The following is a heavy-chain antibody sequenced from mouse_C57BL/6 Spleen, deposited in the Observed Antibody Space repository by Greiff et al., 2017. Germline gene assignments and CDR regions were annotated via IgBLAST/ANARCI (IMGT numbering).Heavy chain of an antibody. J-gene: IGHJ3*01. Sequence: QVQLQQPGAELVKPGASVKLSCKASGYTFTSYWMHWVKQRPGQGLEWIGMIHPNSGSTNYNEKFKSKATLTVDKSSSTAYMQLSSLTSEDSAVYYGAVYDYDGGFAYWGQGTLVTVSA. V-gene: IGHV1-64*01. CDR3: AVYDYDGGFAY. CDR2: IHPNSGST. CDR1: GYTFTSYW. D-gene: IGHD2-4*01.